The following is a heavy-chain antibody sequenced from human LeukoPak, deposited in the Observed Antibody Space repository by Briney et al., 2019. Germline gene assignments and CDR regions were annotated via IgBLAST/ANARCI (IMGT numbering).Heavy chain of an antibody. CDR1: GGSFSGYY. CDR3: ARASLVRGVILLGLYNWFDP. D-gene: IGHD3-10*01. J-gene: IGHJ5*02. Sequence: PSETLSLTCAVYGGSFSGYYWSWIRQPPGKGLEWIGEINHSGSTNYNPSLKSRVTISVDTSKNQFSLKLSSVTAADTAVYYCARASLVRGVILLGLYNWFDPWGQGTLVTVSS. V-gene: IGHV4-34*01. CDR2: INHSGST.